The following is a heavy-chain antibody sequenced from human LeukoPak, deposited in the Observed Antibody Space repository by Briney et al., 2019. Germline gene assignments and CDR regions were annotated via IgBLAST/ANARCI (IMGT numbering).Heavy chain of an antibody. CDR1: GYTFTSYG. CDR3: ARDTAMAYYEESYFDP. CDR2: ISAYNGNT. Sequence: ASVKVSCKAAGYTFTSYGISWVRQAPGQGPECMGWISAYNGNTNYAQKFQDRLTMTTDKSTSTAYMELRSLRSDDTAVYYCARDTAMAYYEESYFDPWGQGTLVTVSS. V-gene: IGHV1-18*01. D-gene: IGHD5-18*01. J-gene: IGHJ5*02.